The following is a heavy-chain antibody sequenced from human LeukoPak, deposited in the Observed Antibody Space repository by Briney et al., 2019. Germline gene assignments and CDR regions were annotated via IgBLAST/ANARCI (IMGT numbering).Heavy chain of an antibody. D-gene: IGHD5-12*01. CDR2: IYYSGST. CDR3: ARRPPPYSGYGWGFDY. V-gene: IGHV4-30-4*08. Sequence: PSETLSLTCTVSGGSISSGDYYWSWIRQPPGKGLEWIGYIYYSGSTYYNPSLKSRVTISVDTSKNQFSLKLSSVTAADTAVYYCARRPPPYSGYGWGFDYWGQGTLVTVSS. J-gene: IGHJ4*02. CDR1: GGSISSGDYY.